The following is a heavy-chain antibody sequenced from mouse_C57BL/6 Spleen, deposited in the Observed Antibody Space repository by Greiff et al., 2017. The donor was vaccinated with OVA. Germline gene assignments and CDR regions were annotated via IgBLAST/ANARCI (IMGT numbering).Heavy chain of an antibody. CDR3: ARDEDYGSKNYAMDY. D-gene: IGHD1-1*01. CDR1: GYSFTGYY. V-gene: IGHV1-42*01. CDR2: INPSTGGT. J-gene: IGHJ4*01. Sequence: VQLQQSGPELVKPGASVKISCKASGYSFTGYYMNWVKQSPEKSLEWIGEINPSTGGTPYNQKLKAKATLPVDKSSSTAYMQLKSLTSEDSAVYYCARDEDYGSKNYAMDYWGQGTSVTVSS.